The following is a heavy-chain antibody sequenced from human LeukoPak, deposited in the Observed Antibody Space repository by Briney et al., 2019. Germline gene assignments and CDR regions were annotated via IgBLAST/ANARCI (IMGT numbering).Heavy chain of an antibody. J-gene: IGHJ4*02. Sequence: PGGSLRLSCAASGFNFNNFAMSWVRQAPGKGPEWLSAMTGPADTTYYADSVQGRFTTSRDNSKNTLYLHMVSLRAEDTAIYYCAKQRRALVVPSTLDYWGQGTLVTVSS. V-gene: IGHV3-23*01. D-gene: IGHD2-2*01. CDR1: GFNFNNFA. CDR2: MTGPADTT. CDR3: AKQRRALVVPSTLDY.